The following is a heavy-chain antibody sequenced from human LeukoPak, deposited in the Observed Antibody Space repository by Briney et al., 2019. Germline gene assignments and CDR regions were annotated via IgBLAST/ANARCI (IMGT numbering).Heavy chain of an antibody. CDR3: ARDGRFLEWLLYGYYFDY. D-gene: IGHD3-3*01. CDR1: GYTFTGYY. Sequence: ASVKVSCKASGYTFTGYYMHWVRQAPGQGLEWMGWINPNSGGTNYAQKFQGRVTMTRDTTISTAYMELSRLRSDVKAVYYCARDGRFLEWLLYGYYFDYWGQGTLVTVYS. CDR2: INPNSGGT. J-gene: IGHJ4*02. V-gene: IGHV1-2*02.